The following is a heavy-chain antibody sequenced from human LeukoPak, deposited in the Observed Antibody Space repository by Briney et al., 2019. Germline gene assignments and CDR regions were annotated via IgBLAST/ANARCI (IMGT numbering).Heavy chain of an antibody. V-gene: IGHV3-9*01. J-gene: IGHJ5*02. CDR3: AKVRYCSSTSCPNWFDP. Sequence: SLRLSCAASGFTFSSYAMSWVRQAPGKGLEWVSGISWNSGSIGYADSVKGRFTISRDNAKNSLYLQMNSLRAEDTALYYCAKVRYCSSTSCPNWFDPWGQGTLVTVSS. CDR2: ISWNSGSI. CDR1: GFTFSSYA. D-gene: IGHD2-2*01.